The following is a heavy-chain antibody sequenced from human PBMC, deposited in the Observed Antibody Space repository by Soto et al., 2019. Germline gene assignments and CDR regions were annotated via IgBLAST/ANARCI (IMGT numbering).Heavy chain of an antibody. J-gene: IGHJ6*02. CDR1: GYTFTGYY. Sequence: ASVKVSCKASGYTFTGYYMHWVRQAPGQGLEWMGWINPNSGGTNYAQKFQGWVTMTRDTSISTAYMELSRLRSDDTAVYYCARDSRYYDFWSGYYNRNYYYGMDVWGQGTTVT. V-gene: IGHV1-2*04. CDR3: ARDSRYYDFWSGYYNRNYYYGMDV. D-gene: IGHD3-3*01. CDR2: INPNSGGT.